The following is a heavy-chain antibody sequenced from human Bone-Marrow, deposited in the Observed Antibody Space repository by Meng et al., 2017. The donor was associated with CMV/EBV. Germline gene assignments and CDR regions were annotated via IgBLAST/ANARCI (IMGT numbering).Heavy chain of an antibody. CDR1: GGTFSTYA. J-gene: IGHJ4*02. CDR2: IIPIFGTA. D-gene: IGHD6-13*01. CDR3: ARSSSWYGEFDY. V-gene: IGHV1-69*05. Sequence: SVKVSCKASGGTFSTYAISWVRQAPGQGLEWMGGIIPIFGTANYAQKFQGRVTITTDESTSTAYMELSSLRSEDTAVYYCARSSSWYGEFDYWGQGTLGPVSS.